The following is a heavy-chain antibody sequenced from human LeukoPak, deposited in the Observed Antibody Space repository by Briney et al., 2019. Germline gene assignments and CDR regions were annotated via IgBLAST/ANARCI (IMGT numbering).Heavy chain of an antibody. CDR2: ISSSGSTI. CDR3: ASVPAATTDV. V-gene: IGHV3-48*03. Sequence: GGSLRLSCAASGFTFSSYEMNWVRQAPGKGLEWVSYISSSGSTIYYADSVKGRFTISRDNAKNSLYLQINSLRAEDTAVYYCASVPAATTDVWGKGTTVTVSS. CDR1: GFTFSSYE. D-gene: IGHD2-2*01. J-gene: IGHJ6*04.